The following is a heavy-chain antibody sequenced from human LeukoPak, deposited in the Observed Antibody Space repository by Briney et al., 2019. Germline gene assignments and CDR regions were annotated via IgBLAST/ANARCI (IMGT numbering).Heavy chain of an antibody. V-gene: IGHV3-48*04. Sequence: GGSPRLSCAASGFNFSTYSMNWVRQAPGKGLEWVSYISFISSTIYYADSVKGRFTISRDNAKNSLYLQMNSLRAEDTAVYYCAKEGSRYWGQGTLVTVSS. CDR3: AKEGSRY. D-gene: IGHD3-10*01. J-gene: IGHJ4*02. CDR2: ISFISSTI. CDR1: GFNFSTYS.